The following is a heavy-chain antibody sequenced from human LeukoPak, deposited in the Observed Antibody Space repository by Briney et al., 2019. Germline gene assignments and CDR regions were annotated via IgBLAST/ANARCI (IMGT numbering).Heavy chain of an antibody. Sequence: GGSLRLSCAASGFTFSSYGMHWVRQAPGKGLEWVAVISYDGSNKYYADSVKGRFTISRDYSKNTLYLQMSSLRAEDTAVYYCAKDPQWLGPYYFDYWGQGTLVTVSS. D-gene: IGHD6-19*01. J-gene: IGHJ4*02. V-gene: IGHV3-30*18. CDR1: GFTFSSYG. CDR2: ISYDGSNK. CDR3: AKDPQWLGPYYFDY.